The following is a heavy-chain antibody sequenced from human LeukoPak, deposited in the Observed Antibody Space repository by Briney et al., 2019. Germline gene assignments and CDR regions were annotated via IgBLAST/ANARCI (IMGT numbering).Heavy chain of an antibody. CDR2: ITSSGATM. V-gene: IGHV3-11*01. CDR3: ARESAYHMDV. CDR1: GFTFSAYY. J-gene: IGHJ6*02. Sequence: GGSLRLSCAASGFTFSAYYMSWVRQAPGKGLECVSFITSSGATMYYADSVKGRFTISRDNAKNSLYLQMNSLRAEDTAVYYRARESAYHMDVWGQGTTVAVSS.